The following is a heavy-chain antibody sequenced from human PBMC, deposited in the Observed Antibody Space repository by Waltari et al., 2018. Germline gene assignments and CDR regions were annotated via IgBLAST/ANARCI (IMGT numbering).Heavy chain of an antibody. V-gene: IGHV3-48*03. CDR1: GFPFRNYE. CDR3: ARGEGGANEY. Sequence: EVQLVESGGGLVQPGGSLSLLCAASGFPFRNYEMNWVRQAPGKGLEWVSYISSGASTIVYADSVKGRFTISRDNAKNSVYLQMNSLRADDTAIYYCARGEGGANEYWGQGTLVTVSS. J-gene: IGHJ4*01. CDR2: ISSGASTI. D-gene: IGHD1-26*01.